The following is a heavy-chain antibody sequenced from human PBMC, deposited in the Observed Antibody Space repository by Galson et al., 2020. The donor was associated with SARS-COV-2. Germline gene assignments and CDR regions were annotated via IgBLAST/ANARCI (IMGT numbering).Heavy chain of an antibody. J-gene: IGHJ3*02. CDR3: ARGYCTNGVCYADAFDI. Sequence: GGSARSSCAASAFTVSSTYLRWVREGPGMGLEWVSVLDSDGSTSYAASVKGSYTISRDNSKNTLYLQMNSLRAEDTAVYYCARGYCTNGVCYADAFDIWGQGTMVTVSS. V-gene: IGHV3-66*01. CDR1: AFTVSSTY. D-gene: IGHD2-8*01. CDR2: LDSDGST.